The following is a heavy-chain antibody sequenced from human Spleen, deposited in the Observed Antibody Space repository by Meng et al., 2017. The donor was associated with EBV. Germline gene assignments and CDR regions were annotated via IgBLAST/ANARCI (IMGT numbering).Heavy chain of an antibody. CDR2: INGGTGYT. V-gene: IGHV1-3*01. Sequence: QLRQSWAKVRKPGASVKVSCKASGYVFITYIMHWVRQAPGQSLEWMGWINGGTGYTKYSQKFQGRVTLTKDTSATTVYMELNSLRSEDTAVYFCVRGPPVGVTGPGDYWGQGTLVTVSS. J-gene: IGHJ4*02. CDR1: GYVFITYI. CDR3: VRGPPVGVTGPGDY. D-gene: IGHD2-21*01.